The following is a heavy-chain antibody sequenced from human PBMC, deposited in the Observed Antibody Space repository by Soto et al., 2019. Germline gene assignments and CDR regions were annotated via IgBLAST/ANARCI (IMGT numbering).Heavy chain of an antibody. V-gene: IGHV3-53*02. Sequence: EVQLVETGGDLIQPGGSLRLSCAASGFTVSSDSMTWVRQAPGKGLEWISIIYSDNNTDYADSVKGLFSISRDTSKNILYLQMNSRSAEDTAEYYCARHYSAMGVWGQGTTVTVSS. CDR2: IYSDNNT. CDR3: ARHYSAMGV. CDR1: GFTVSSDS. J-gene: IGHJ6*02.